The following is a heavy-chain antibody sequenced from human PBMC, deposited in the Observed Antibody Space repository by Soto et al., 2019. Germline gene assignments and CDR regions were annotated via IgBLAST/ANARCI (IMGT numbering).Heavy chain of an antibody. CDR3: AREDSIIIPAVSHF. J-gene: IGHJ4*01. Sequence: PGVSLRLSCTVSGFAFNNYGINWVRQAPGKGLEWVSSISKSDYTYYSDSVKGRFTISRDNAKNSVSLQMNTLRVEDTAVYYCAREDSIIIPAVSHFWALGTLLTVSS. D-gene: IGHD3-22*01. CDR2: ISKSDYT. CDR1: GFAFNNYG. V-gene: IGHV3-21*01.